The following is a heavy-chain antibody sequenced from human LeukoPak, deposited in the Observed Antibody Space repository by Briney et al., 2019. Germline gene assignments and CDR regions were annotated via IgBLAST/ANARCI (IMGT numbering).Heavy chain of an antibody. CDR2: IWHDGSHA. CDR3: AKDNDAYGDSYFDS. CDR1: GFSFSNYG. D-gene: IGHD4-17*01. V-gene: IGHV3-33*06. J-gene: IGHJ4*02. Sequence: GGSLRLSCAASGFSFSNYGFHWVSQTPGKGLEWVAVIWHDGSHAYYPDSVKGRFTISRDNAKNTVYLQMDSLRVEDTAIYYCAKDNDAYGDSYFDSWGQGTLVTVSS.